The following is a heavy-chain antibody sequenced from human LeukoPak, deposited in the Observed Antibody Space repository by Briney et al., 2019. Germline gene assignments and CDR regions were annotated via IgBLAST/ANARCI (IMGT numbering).Heavy chain of an antibody. CDR1: GYSISSGYY. V-gene: IGHV4-38-2*02. D-gene: IGHD3-10*01. CDR3: ARVKVRGVLYYFDY. J-gene: IGHJ4*02. Sequence: SETLSLTCTVSGYSISSGYYWGWIRQPPGKGLEWIGSIYHSGSTYYNPSLKSRVTISVDTSKNQFSLKLSSVTAADTAVYYCARVKVRGVLYYFDYWGQGTLVTVSS. CDR2: IYHSGST.